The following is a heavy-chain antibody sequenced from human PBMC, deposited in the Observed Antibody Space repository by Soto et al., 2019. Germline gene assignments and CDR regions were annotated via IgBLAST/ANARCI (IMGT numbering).Heavy chain of an antibody. CDR1: GFTFRSYG. CDR2: ISYDGSNK. V-gene: IGHV3-30*18. CDR3: AKIRPRGVVATYYFDY. J-gene: IGHJ4*02. Sequence: QVQLVESGGGVVQPGRSLRLSCAASGFTFRSYGMHWVRQAPGKGLEWVAVISYDGSNKYYADSVKGRFTISRDNSKNTLYLQMNSLRAEDTAVYYCAKIRPRGVVATYYFDYWGQGTLVTVSS. D-gene: IGHD3-10*01.